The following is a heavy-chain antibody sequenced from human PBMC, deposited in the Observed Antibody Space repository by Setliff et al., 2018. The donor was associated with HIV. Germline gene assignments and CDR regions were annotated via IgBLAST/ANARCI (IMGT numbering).Heavy chain of an antibody. CDR1: GGSIGIENNY. V-gene: IGHV4-39*01. J-gene: IGHJ4*02. CDR2: IYYRSRVT. D-gene: IGHD3-10*01. CDR3: ARPLDGNTSDSDY. Sequence: PSETLSLTCTVSGGSIGIENNYWGWIRQSPGKGLEWIGSIYYRSRVTYYNPSLKSRVTISVDASKNQFFLRLMSVTAADTAVYYCARPLDGNTSDSDYWGQGILVTVSS.